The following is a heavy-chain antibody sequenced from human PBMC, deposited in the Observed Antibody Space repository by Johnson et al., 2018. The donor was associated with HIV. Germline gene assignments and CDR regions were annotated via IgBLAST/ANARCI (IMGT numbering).Heavy chain of an antibody. Sequence: VQLVESGGGLVQPGGSLRLSCAASGFTFSSYWMSWVRQAPGKGLEWVANIKQDGSEKYYVDSVKGRFTISRDNAKNSLYLQMNSLRAEDTDVYYCERECNWGLEQDALDVWGQGTMVTVSS. J-gene: IGHJ3*01. D-gene: IGHD7-27*01. CDR1: GFTFSSYW. CDR3: ERECNWGLEQDALDV. CDR2: IKQDGSEK. V-gene: IGHV3-7*05.